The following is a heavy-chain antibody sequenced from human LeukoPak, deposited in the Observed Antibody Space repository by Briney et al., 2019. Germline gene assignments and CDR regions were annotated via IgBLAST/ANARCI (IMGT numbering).Heavy chain of an antibody. CDR1: GFTFSSYG. CDR3: ASDQSGSYPLDY. Sequence: GRSLRLSCAASGFTFSSYGMHWVRQAPGKGLEWVAVIWYDGSNKYYADSVKGRFTISRDNSKNTLYLQMNSLRAEDTAVYYCASDQSGSYPLDYWGQGTLVTVSS. CDR2: IWYDGSNK. V-gene: IGHV3-33*01. D-gene: IGHD1-26*01. J-gene: IGHJ4*02.